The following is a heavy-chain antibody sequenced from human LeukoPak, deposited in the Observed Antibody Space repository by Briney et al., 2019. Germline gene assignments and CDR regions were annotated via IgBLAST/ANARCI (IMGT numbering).Heavy chain of an antibody. Sequence: SETLSLTCTVSGGSISSYYWSWIRQPPGKGLEWIGYISDSGNTAYNPSLKSRVSISLDMSKTQFSLSLTSVTAADTAVYYCARGPSRFDSAGHWGRGILVTVST. CDR1: GGSISSYY. V-gene: IGHV4-59*01. CDR3: ARGPSRFDSAGH. CDR2: ISDSGNT. J-gene: IGHJ4*02. D-gene: IGHD3-22*01.